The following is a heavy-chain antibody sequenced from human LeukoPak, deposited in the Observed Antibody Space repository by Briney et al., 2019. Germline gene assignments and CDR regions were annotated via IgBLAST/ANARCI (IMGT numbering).Heavy chain of an antibody. J-gene: IGHJ4*02. CDR1: GFSFSSYA. Sequence: GGSLRLSCAASGFSFSSYAMHWVRQAPGKRLEFVSAISSNGASIYYADSVKGSFTISRDISKNTLYLQMNSLRAEDTAVYYCAKGRYFAVAGTFDYWGQGTLVTVSS. D-gene: IGHD6-19*01. V-gene: IGHV3-64*02. CDR2: ISSNGASI. CDR3: AKGRYFAVAGTFDY.